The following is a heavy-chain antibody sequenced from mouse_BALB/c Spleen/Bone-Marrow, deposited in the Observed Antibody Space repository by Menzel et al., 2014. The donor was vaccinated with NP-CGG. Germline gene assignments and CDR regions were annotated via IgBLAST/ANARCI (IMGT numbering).Heavy chain of an antibody. J-gene: IGHJ3*01. CDR2: IYPGDNYT. CDR3: TREGYDYTWFAY. CDR1: GYTFTNYW. D-gene: IGHD2-4*01. Sequence: VQLQESGAELVRPGTSVKMSCKAAGYTFTNYWIGWVKQRPGHGLEWIGDIYPGDNYTNYNEKFKGKATPTADTSSSTAHMQLSSLTSEDSAIYYCTREGYDYTWFAYWGQGTLVTVSA. V-gene: IGHV1-63*02.